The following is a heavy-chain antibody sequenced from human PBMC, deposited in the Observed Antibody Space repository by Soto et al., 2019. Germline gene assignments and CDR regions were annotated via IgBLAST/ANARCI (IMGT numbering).Heavy chain of an antibody. V-gene: IGHV3-30*03. Sequence: GGSLRLSCAASGFTFSSYGMHWVRQAPGKGLEWVAFISYDGSNKYYADSVKGRFTISRDNSKNTLYLQMNSLRAEDTAVYYCVSGYFDYWGQGTLVTVSS. J-gene: IGHJ4*02. CDR3: VSGYFDY. CDR2: ISYDGSNK. CDR1: GFTFSSYG.